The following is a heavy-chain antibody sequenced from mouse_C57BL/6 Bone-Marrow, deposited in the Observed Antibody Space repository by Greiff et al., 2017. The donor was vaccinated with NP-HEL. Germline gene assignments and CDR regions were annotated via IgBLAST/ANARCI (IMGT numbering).Heavy chain of an antibody. CDR2: IYPGDGDT. CDR1: GYAFSSSW. CDR3: ARWTEEYFDY. V-gene: IGHV1-82*01. Sequence: VKLQQSGPELVKPGASVKISCKASGYAFSSSWMNWVKQRPGKGLEWIGRIYPGDGDTNYNGKFKGKATLTADKSSSTAYMQLSSLTSEDSAVYFCARWTEEYFDYWGQGTTLTVSS. J-gene: IGHJ2*01.